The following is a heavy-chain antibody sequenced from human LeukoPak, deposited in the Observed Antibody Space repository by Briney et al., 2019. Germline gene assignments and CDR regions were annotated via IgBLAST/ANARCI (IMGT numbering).Heavy chain of an antibody. J-gene: IGHJ4*02. D-gene: IGHD6-6*01. CDR2: IYSGGST. V-gene: IGHV3-66*01. CDR1: GFTVSSNY. Sequence: PGGSLRLSCAVSGFTVSSNYMSWVRQAPGKGLEWVSVIYSGGSTYHADSVTGRFTISRDNSKNTLYLQMNSLRAEDTAVYYCAAESIAAHPPYFDYWGQGTLVTVSS. CDR3: AAESIAAHPPYFDY.